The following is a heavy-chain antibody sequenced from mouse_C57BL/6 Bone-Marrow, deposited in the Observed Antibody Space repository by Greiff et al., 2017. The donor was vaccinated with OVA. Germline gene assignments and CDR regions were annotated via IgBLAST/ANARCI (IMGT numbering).Heavy chain of an antibody. D-gene: IGHD4-1*01. J-gene: IGHJ3*01. CDR1: GYAFSSSW. CDR2: IYPGDGDT. Sequence: VQRVESGPELVKPGASVKISCKASGYAFSSSWMNWVKQRPGKGLEWIGRIYPGDGDTNYNGKFKGKATLTADKSSSTAYMQLSSLTSEDSAVYFCARGLTGKDWGQGTLVTVSA. V-gene: IGHV1-82*01. CDR3: ARGLTGKD.